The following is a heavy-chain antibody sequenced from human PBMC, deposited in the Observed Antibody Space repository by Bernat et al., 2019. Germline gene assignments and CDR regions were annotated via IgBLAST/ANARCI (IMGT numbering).Heavy chain of an antibody. D-gene: IGHD3-22*01. Sequence: QVQLQESGPGLVKPSQTLSLTCTVSGGSISSGGYYWSWIRQHPGKGLEWIGYIYYSGRTYYNPSLKSRVTISVDTSKNQFSLKLSSVTAADTDVYYCAGDYYDSSGYYGMGAFDIWGQGTMVTVSS. J-gene: IGHJ3*02. CDR1: GGSISSGGYY. CDR3: AGDYYDSSGYYGMGAFDI. CDR2: IYYSGRT. V-gene: IGHV4-31*03.